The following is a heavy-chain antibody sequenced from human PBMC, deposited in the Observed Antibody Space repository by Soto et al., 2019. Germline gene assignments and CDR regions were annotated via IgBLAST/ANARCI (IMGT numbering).Heavy chain of an antibody. J-gene: IGHJ4*02. CDR1: GFTFSSYA. Sequence: VQLVESGGGVVQPGRSLRLSCAASGFTFSSYAMHWVRQAPGKGLEWVSAISGSGGSTYYADSVKGRFTISRDNSKNTLYLQMNSLRAEDTAVYYCAKGMEWGSSALYYFDYWGQGTLVTVSS. V-gene: IGHV3-23*04. CDR2: ISGSGGST. CDR3: AKGMEWGSSALYYFDY. D-gene: IGHD6-6*01.